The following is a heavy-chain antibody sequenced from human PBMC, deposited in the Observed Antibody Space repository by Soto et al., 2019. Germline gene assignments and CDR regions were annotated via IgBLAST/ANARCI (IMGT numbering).Heavy chain of an antibody. D-gene: IGHD1-1*01. CDR1: GYTFTSYG. V-gene: IGHV1-18*01. Sequence: ASVKVSCKASGYTFTSYGFSWVRQAPGQGLEWMGWISAYNGNTNYAQKLQGRVTMTTDTSTSTAYMELNSLRSEDTAVYYCARGFRNGVNRAGHVYFDSWGQGTLVTVYS. CDR2: ISAYNGNT. CDR3: ARGFRNGVNRAGHVYFDS. J-gene: IGHJ4*02.